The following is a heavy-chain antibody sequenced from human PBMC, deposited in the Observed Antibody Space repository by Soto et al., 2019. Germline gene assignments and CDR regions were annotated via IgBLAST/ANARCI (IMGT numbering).Heavy chain of an antibody. CDR1: GFTFSSYA. CDR3: ARVSAGTDYDFWSGYFGVVYYYGMDV. V-gene: IGHV3-21*01. J-gene: IGHJ6*02. Sequence: GGSLRLSCAASGFTFSSYAMSWVRQAPGKGLERVSSISSSSSYIYYADSVKGRFTISRDNAKNSLYLQMNSLRAEDTAVYYCARVSAGTDYDFWSGYFGVVYYYGMDVWGQGTTVTVSS. CDR2: ISSSSSYI. D-gene: IGHD3-3*01.